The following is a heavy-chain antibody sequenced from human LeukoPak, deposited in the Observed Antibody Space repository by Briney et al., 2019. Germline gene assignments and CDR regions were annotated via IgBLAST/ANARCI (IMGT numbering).Heavy chain of an antibody. CDR2: VSGGGSAT. CDR1: GFTFSNYG. CDR3: AGGAGVYYYGMDV. Sequence: GGSLRLSCAASGFTFSNYGLSWVRQAPGKGLEWVSAVSGGGSATYYADSVKGRFTISRDNSKNTLFLQMNTLRVDDTAVYYCAGGAGVYYYGMDVWGQGTSVTVSS. J-gene: IGHJ6*02. V-gene: IGHV3-23*01.